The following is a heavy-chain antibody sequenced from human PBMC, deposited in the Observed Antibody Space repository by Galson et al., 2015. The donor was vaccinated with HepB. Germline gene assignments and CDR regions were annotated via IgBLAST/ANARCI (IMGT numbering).Heavy chain of an antibody. V-gene: IGHV3-23*01. CDR3: AKVAILGVTPHYFDY. Sequence: TFTRYALNWVRQAPGKGLEWVSSIGGSGGHTYYADSVRGRFTISRDNSKNTLYLQVSSLRVEDTAVYYCAKVAILGVTPHYFDYWGQGTLVTVSS. CDR1: TFTRYA. D-gene: IGHD3-3*01. CDR2: IGGSGGHT. J-gene: IGHJ4*02.